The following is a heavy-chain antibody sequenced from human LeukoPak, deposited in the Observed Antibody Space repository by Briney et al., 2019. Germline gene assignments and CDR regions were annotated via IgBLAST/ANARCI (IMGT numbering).Heavy chain of an antibody. CDR2: IHCSGST. J-gene: IGHJ4*02. V-gene: IGHV4-59*01. CDR3: ARGNSYYDSSGAFDY. D-gene: IGHD3-22*01. CDR1: GGSISSYY. Sequence: SETLSLTCTVSGGSISSYYWSWIRQPPGKGLEWIGYIHCSGSTNYNPSLKSRVSMSVDTSKNQFSLKLNSVTAADTAVYYCARGNSYYDSSGAFDYWGQGTLVTVSS.